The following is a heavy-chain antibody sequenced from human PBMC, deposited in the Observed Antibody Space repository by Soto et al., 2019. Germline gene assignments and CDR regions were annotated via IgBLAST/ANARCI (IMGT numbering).Heavy chain of an antibody. V-gene: IGHV3-33*01. CDR2: ITKDGSSK. J-gene: IGHJ6*02. CDR1: GFTFSSYG. Sequence: QVQLVESGGGVVQPGRSLTVSCEASGFTFSSYGMHWVRQAPGKGLDWVAVITKDGSSKYYADSVKGRFTISRDNSRNMLSLQMNTLRVEDTALYYCVRDDEGPQNGMDVWGQGTTVTVSS. CDR3: VRDDEGPQNGMDV.